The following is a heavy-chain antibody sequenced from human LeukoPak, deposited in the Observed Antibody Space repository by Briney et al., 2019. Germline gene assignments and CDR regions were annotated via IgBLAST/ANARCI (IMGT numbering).Heavy chain of an antibody. J-gene: IGHJ6*03. Sequence: GGSLKLSCAASGFTFSSYAMHWVRQAPGKGLEYVSAISSNGGSTYYANSVKGRFTISRDNSKNTLYLHMGSLRAEDMAVYYCARGLGYYYYMDVWGKGTTVTVSS. D-gene: IGHD3-16*01. CDR1: GFTFSSYA. V-gene: IGHV3-64*01. CDR2: ISSNGGST. CDR3: ARGLGYYYYMDV.